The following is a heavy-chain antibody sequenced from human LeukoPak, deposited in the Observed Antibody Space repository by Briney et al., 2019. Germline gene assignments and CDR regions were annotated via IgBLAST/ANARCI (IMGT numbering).Heavy chain of an antibody. CDR1: GYTFTSYA. J-gene: IGHJ4*02. CDR3: ARGRYDFWSGYYIVLDY. CDR2: INTNTGNP. D-gene: IGHD3-3*01. V-gene: IGHV7-4-1*02. Sequence: ASVKVSCKASGYTFTSYAMNWVRQAPGQGLEWMGWINTNTGNPTYAQGFTGRFVFSLDTSVSTAYPQISSLKAEDTAVYYCARGRYDFWSGYYIVLDYWGQGTLVTVSS.